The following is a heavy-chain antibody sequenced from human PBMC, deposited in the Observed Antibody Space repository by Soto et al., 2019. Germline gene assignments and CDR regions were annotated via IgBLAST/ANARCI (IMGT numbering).Heavy chain of an antibody. J-gene: IGHJ4*02. CDR1: DVSLSPYW. CDR2: LSSDGFGA. V-gene: IGHV3-74*03. Sequence: GSLSLSCAASDVSLSPYWMHWVRQVPGRGLEWVARLSSDGFGAAYADSVKGRFFISRDIARNTLSLQMNSLRADDTAVYYCARDLGGPDYWGRGTSVTVSS. D-gene: IGHD3-16*01. CDR3: ARDLGGPDY.